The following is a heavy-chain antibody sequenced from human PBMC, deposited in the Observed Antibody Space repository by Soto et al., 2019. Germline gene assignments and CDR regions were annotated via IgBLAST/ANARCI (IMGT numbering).Heavy chain of an antibody. Sequence: PGGSLRLSCAASGFTFSSYAMSWVRQAPGKGLEWVSAISGSGGSTYYADSVKGRFTISRDNSKNTLYLQMNSLRAEDTAVYYCAKVFMVRGVLIKDPYFDYWGQGTLVTVSS. V-gene: IGHV3-23*01. CDR2: ISGSGGST. J-gene: IGHJ4*02. CDR1: GFTFSSYA. CDR3: AKVFMVRGVLIKDPYFDY. D-gene: IGHD3-10*01.